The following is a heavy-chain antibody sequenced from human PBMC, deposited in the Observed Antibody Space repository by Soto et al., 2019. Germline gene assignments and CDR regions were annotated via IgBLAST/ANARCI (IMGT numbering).Heavy chain of an antibody. D-gene: IGHD3-22*01. V-gene: IGHV3-15*07. J-gene: IGHJ4*01. CDR1: GFTFTNAW. CDR3: TTDSYSTIIIVRFDY. CDR2: IKSKTDGGTT. Sequence: GGSLRLSCAASGFTFTNAWINWVRQAPEKGLEWVGRIKSKTDGGTTDYAEPVKGRFAISRDDSNNMVYLQMNSLKIEDTVVYYCTTDSYSTIIIVRFDYWGHGTLVTVSS.